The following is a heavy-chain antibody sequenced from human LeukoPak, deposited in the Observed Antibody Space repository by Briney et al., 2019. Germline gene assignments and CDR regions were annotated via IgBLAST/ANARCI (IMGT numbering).Heavy chain of an antibody. CDR1: GFTFSSDA. D-gene: IGHD6-19*01. Sequence: PGGSLRLSCAASGFTFSSDAMSWVRQAPGKGLEWVSTISGSGGSTFYADSVKGRFTISRDNSKNTLYLQMNSLRAEDTAVYYCAKTRGPSSTVAGTSYYFDYWGQGTLVTVSS. CDR2: ISGSGGST. J-gene: IGHJ4*02. CDR3: AKTRGPSSTVAGTSYYFDY. V-gene: IGHV3-23*01.